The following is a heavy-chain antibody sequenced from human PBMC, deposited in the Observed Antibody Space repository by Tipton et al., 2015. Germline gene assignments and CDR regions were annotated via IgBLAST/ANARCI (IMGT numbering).Heavy chain of an antibody. D-gene: IGHD2-21*02. CDR3: ASPSLPHDRGDYYFQS. CDR2: LYFSGTT. CDR1: AYSITTDYY. V-gene: IGHV4-38-2*01. J-gene: IGHJ4*02. Sequence: TLSLTCAVSAYSITTDYYWVWIRQAPGKGLEWIGSLYFSGTTYYTPSLKSRVTISIDRFKNQFSLKLSSVTAADTAVYYCASPSLPHDRGDYYFQSWGQGSLVTVSS.